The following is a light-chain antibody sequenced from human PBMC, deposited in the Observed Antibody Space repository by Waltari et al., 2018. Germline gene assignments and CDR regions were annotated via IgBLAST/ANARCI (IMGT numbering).Light chain of an antibody. J-gene: IGLJ2*01. V-gene: IGLV1-44*01. CDR1: RPNIGKNN. CDR3: AAWDDSLNGL. CDR2: SNN. Sequence: QSVLTQPPSVSGTPGQRVTISCSGSRPNIGKNNVNCYQQVPGTAPKLLIFSNNQRSSGVPDRFSGSKSGTSASLAISGLQSEDEADYFCAAWDDSLNGLFGGGTKLTVL.